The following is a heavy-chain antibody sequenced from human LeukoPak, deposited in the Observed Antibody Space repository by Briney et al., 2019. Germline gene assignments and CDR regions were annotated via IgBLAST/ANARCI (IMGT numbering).Heavy chain of an antibody. CDR3: AKLWVDPNDY. D-gene: IGHD3-16*01. Sequence: GGSLRLLCGAWGFTLNIYSMNWVRQAPGGGLEWVSYISSSSSTIYYADSVKGRFTIFRDNAKNSLYLQMNSLRAVDTAVYYCAKLWVDPNDYWGQGTLVTVSS. CDR1: GFTLNIYS. J-gene: IGHJ4*02. CDR2: ISSSSSTI. V-gene: IGHV3-48*04.